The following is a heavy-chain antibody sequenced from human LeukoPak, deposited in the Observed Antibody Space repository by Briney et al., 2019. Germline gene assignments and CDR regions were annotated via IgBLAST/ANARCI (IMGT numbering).Heavy chain of an antibody. Sequence: ASVKVSCKASGYTFTTHYMHWVRQAPGQGLDWMGIINPSGGSTSYAQKFQGRVTMTRDTSASTVYMDLSNLRFEDTAVYYCARVLVGGYGGVGDYWGQGTLVTVSS. CDR2: INPSGGST. J-gene: IGHJ4*02. CDR3: ARVLVGGYGGVGDY. CDR1: GYTFTTHY. V-gene: IGHV1-46*01. D-gene: IGHD6-19*01.